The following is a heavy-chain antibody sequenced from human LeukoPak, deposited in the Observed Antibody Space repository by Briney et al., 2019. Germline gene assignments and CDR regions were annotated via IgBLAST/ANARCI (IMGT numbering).Heavy chain of an antibody. CDR1: GFTVSNNY. J-gene: IGHJ4*02. CDR3: VRDAGYSGYDYSFDY. V-gene: IGHV3-33*08. CDR2: IWYDGSHK. D-gene: IGHD5-12*01. Sequence: GGSLRLSCAASGFTVSNNYMTWVRQAPGKGLEWVAYIWYDGSHKHYPDSVKGRFTISRDNSKNTVYLQVNSLRAEDTAVYYCVRDAGYSGYDYSFDYWGQGTLVTVSS.